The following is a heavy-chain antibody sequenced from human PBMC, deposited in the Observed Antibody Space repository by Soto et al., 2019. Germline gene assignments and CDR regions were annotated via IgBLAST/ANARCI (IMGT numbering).Heavy chain of an antibody. V-gene: IGHV3-23*01. CDR1: GFTFYTYA. D-gene: IGHD2-15*01. CDR2: ITDTGVTT. CDR3: AKDTPVVMFLFDS. Sequence: EVQLLESGGGLVQPGESLRLSCTASGFTFYTYAMTWVRQAPGKGLEWVSSITDTGVTTYYADSVKGRFTISRDNSKNTLYLQMNSLRTDDSAVYYCAKDTPVVMFLFDSWGRGTLVTVSS. J-gene: IGHJ4*02.